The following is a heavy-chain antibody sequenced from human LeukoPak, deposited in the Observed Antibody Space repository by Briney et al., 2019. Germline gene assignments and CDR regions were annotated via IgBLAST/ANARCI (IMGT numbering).Heavy chain of an antibody. CDR3: ARERWLVRVTFDY. CDR2: INHSGST. V-gene: IGHV4-34*01. Sequence: SETLSLTCAVYGGSFSGYYWSWIRQPPGKGLEWIGEINHSGSTHYNPSLKSRVTISVDTSKNQFSLKLSSVTAADTAVYYCARERWLVRVTFDYWGQGTLVTVSS. D-gene: IGHD6-19*01. J-gene: IGHJ4*02. CDR1: GGSFSGYY.